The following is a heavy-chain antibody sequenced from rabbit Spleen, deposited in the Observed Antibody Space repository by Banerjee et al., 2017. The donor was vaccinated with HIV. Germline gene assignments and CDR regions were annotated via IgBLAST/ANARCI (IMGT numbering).Heavy chain of an antibody. Sequence: QEQLEESGGDLVKPEGSLTLTCTASGFSFSSTYWICWVRQAPGKGPEWIACIANGDGSTYYASWVNGRFTISRSTSLNTVTLQLNSLTVADTATYFCARDPAYASGSGAYIPYLWGQGTLVTVS. V-gene: IGHV1S47*01. CDR2: IANGDGST. CDR1: GFSFSSTYW. CDR3: ARDPAYASGSGAYIPYL. D-gene: IGHD1-1*01. J-gene: IGHJ4*01.